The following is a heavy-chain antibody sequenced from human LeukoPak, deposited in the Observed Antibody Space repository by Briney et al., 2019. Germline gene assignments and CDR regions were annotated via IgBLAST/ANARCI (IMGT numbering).Heavy chain of an antibody. D-gene: IGHD3-10*01. CDR1: GGSISSSIYY. Sequence: SETLSLTCTVSGGSISSSIYYWGWIRQPPGKGLEWIGSIYYSGSTYYNPSLKSRVTISVDTSKNQFSLKLSSVTAADTAVYYCARHQLWFGARGGYCWGQGTLVTVSS. CDR2: IYYSGST. V-gene: IGHV4-39*01. J-gene: IGHJ4*02. CDR3: ARHQLWFGARGGYC.